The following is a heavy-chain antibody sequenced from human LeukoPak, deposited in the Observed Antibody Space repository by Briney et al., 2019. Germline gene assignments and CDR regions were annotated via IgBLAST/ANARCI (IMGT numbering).Heavy chain of an antibody. Sequence: ASVKVSCKASGYIFSTYFIHWVRQAPGQGLEWMGDINPNGVTTTYAQKFQGRLTMTRDTSTGTVYMELSSRRSEDTAVYYCARDPANGRPDPFDLWGQGTEVTVSS. CDR1: GYIFSTYF. V-gene: IGHV1-46*01. CDR3: ARDPANGRPDPFDL. CDR2: INPNGVTT. D-gene: IGHD1-26*01. J-gene: IGHJ3*01.